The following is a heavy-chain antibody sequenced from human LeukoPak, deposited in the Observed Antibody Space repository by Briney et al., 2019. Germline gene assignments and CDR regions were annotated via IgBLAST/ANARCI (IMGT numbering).Heavy chain of an antibody. CDR1: GFTFSSYA. Sequence: AGGSLRLSCAASGFTFSSYAMHWVRQAPGKGLEWVAVISYDGSNKYYADSVKGRFTISRDNSKNTLYLQMNSLRAEDTAVYYCAKDRGSGYSYGSPFDYWGQGTLVTVSS. D-gene: IGHD5-18*01. CDR3: AKDRGSGYSYGSPFDY. V-gene: IGHV3-30-3*01. J-gene: IGHJ4*02. CDR2: ISYDGSNK.